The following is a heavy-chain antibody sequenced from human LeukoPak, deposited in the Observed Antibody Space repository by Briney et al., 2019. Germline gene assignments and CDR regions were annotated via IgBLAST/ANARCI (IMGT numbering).Heavy chain of an antibody. CDR3: ARADKIQSDAFDI. D-gene: IGHD4-11*01. CDR2: INHSGST. V-gene: IGHV4-34*01. J-gene: IGHJ3*02. Sequence: PSETLSLTCAVYGGSFSGYYWSWVRQPPGKGLEWIGEINHSGSTNYNPSLKSRVTISVDTSKNQFSLKLSSVTAADTAVYYCARADKIQSDAFDIWGQGTMVTVSS. CDR1: GGSFSGYY.